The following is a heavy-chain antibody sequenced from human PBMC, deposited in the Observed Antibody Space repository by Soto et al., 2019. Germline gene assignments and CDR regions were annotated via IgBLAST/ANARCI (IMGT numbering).Heavy chain of an antibody. D-gene: IGHD6-19*01. V-gene: IGHV4-34*01. CDR2: INHSGST. CDR3: ARWAAVAGTDY. CDR1: GGSFSGYY. J-gene: IGHJ4*02. Sequence: QVQLQQWGAGLLKPSETLSLTCAVYGGSFSGYYWSSIRQPPGKGLEWIGEINHSGSTNYNPSLKSRITISVDTSKNQFSLKLSSVTAADTAVYYCARWAAVAGTDYWGQGTLVTVSS.